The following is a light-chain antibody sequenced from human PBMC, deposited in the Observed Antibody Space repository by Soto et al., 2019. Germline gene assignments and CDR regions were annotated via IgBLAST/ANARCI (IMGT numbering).Light chain of an antibody. Sequence: DIQMTQSPSTLSASVGDRVTITCRASQSISTGLAWYQQKPGKAPKLLIYKASSVESGVPSRFSGSGSGTEFTLTISSLQPDDFVQYYCQEYNTYPLTFGGGTPVEIK. V-gene: IGKV1-5*03. CDR3: QEYNTYPLT. CDR1: QSISTG. CDR2: KAS. J-gene: IGKJ4*01.